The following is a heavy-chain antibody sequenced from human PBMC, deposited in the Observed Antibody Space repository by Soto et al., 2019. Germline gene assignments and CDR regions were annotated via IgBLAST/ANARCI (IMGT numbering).Heavy chain of an antibody. CDR3: AKRSIYGGPDY. J-gene: IGHJ4*02. D-gene: IGHD4-17*01. CDR1: GFSFSSSA. Sequence: EVQLLESGGGLVQPGGSLRLSCSASGFSFSSSAMSWVRQAPGKGLEWVSSISGNGGATFYADSVKGQFTISRDNSKNTLYLQMNSLRAEDTAVYYCAKRSIYGGPDYWGQGTLVTVS. CDR2: ISGNGGAT. V-gene: IGHV3-23*01.